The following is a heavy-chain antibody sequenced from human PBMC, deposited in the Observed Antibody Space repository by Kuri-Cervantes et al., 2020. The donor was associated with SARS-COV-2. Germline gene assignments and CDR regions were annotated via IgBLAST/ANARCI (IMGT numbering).Heavy chain of an antibody. CDR2: ISSSSSYI. V-gene: IGHV3-21*01. CDR3: AKGGDLVEWLSRPNDAFDI. J-gene: IGHJ3*02. D-gene: IGHD3-3*01. CDR1: GFTFSSYS. Sequence: GESLKISCAASGFTFSSYSMNWVRQAPGKGLEWVSSISSSSSYIYYADSVKGRFTISRDNSKNTLYLQMSSLRAEDTAVYYCAKGGDLVEWLSRPNDAFDIWGQGTMVTVSS.